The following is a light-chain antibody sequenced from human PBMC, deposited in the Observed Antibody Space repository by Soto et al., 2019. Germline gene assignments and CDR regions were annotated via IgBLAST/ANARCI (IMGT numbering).Light chain of an antibody. CDR3: PQYTSSRNT. CDR1: ETIRNNY. CDR2: GAS. V-gene: IGKV3-20*01. Sequence: PSPGTLSLSPGEGATLSCRASETIRNNYLAWYQQKPGQAPRLLIYGASVRATGVPDRFSASGSGTDFTLTICRFEPEDFAVYYCPQYTSSRNTSGHGTRLEIK. J-gene: IGKJ5*01.